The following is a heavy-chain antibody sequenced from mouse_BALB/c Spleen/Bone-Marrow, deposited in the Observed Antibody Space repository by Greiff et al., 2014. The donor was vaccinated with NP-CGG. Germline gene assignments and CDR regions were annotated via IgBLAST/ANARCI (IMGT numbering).Heavy chain of an antibody. V-gene: IGHV1S135*01. Sequence: EVQLQQSGPELVKPGASVKVSCKASGYSFTDYNMYWVKQSHGKSLEWIGYIDPYNGGNTYNQKFKGKATLTVDKSSSTAFMHLNSLTSEDSAVYYCARGDDYLYYAVDYWGQGTSVTVSS. D-gene: IGHD2-4*01. CDR2: IDPYNGGN. J-gene: IGHJ4*01. CDR1: GYSFTDYN. CDR3: ARGDDYLYYAVDY.